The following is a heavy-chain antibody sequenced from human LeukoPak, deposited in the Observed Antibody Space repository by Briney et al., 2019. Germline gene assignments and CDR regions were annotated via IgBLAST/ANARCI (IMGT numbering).Heavy chain of an antibody. CDR3: AKDMRGYSYVKQH. J-gene: IGHJ4*02. CDR2: ISWNSGSI. Sequence: GGPLRLSCAASGFTFDDYAMHWVRQAPGKGLEWVSGISWNSGSIGYADSVKGRFTISRDNAKNSLYLQMNSLRAEDTALYYCAKDMRGYSYVKQHWGQGTLVTVSS. CDR1: GFTFDDYA. V-gene: IGHV3-9*01. D-gene: IGHD5-18*01.